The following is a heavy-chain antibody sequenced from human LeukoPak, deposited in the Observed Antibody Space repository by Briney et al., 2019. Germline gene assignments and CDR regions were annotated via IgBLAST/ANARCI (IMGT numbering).Heavy chain of an antibody. Sequence: PGGSLRLYCAASGFPFSSHGMSWVRQAPGKGPEWVSSSGSDYTFYADSVRGRFTIFRDNSKNTMYLQMNSLRVGDTAVYYCAKIGVIGHWYYDLWGRGTLVTVSS. CDR3: AKIGVIGHWYYDL. CDR1: GFPFSSHG. V-gene: IGHV3-23*01. J-gene: IGHJ2*01. D-gene: IGHD3/OR15-3a*01. CDR2: SGSDYT.